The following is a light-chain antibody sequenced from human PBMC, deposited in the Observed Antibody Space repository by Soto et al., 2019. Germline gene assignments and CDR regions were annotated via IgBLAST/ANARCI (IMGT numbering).Light chain of an antibody. J-gene: IGKJ1*01. Sequence: EVVLTQSPGTLSLSAVERASLSCMASQTVSTNYLAWYQQKPGQAPRLLIYGASIRATGIPDRFSGSGSGTDFTLTISRLESEDFAVYYCQQYGSSRWTFGQGTKVDIK. CDR1: QTVSTNY. CDR2: GAS. CDR3: QQYGSSRWT. V-gene: IGKV3-20*01.